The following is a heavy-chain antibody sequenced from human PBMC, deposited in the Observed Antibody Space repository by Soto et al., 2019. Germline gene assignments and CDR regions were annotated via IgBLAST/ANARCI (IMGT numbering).Heavy chain of an antibody. CDR1: GYTLTELS. D-gene: IGHD3-16*02. CDR3: ATQAFGGVIVHFDY. CDR2: FDPEDGET. J-gene: IGHJ4*02. V-gene: IGHV1-24*01. Sequence: ASVKVSCKVSGYTLTELSMHWVRQAPGKGLEWMGGFDPEDGETIYAQKFQGRVTMTEDTSTDTAYMELSSLRSEDTAVYYCATQAFGGVIVHFDYWGQGTLVTVSS.